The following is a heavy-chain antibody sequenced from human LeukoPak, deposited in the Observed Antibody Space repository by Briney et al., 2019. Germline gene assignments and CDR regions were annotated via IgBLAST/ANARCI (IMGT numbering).Heavy chain of an antibody. CDR2: ISGSGGST. Sequence: GGSLRLSCAASGFTFSSYAMSWVRQAPGKGLEWVSAISGSGGSTNYADSVKGRFTISRDNSKNTLYLQMNSLRAEDTAVYYCAKDTGLGALLWFGELWDWGQGTLVTVSS. CDR3: AKDTGLGALLWFGELWD. J-gene: IGHJ4*02. V-gene: IGHV3-23*01. D-gene: IGHD3-10*01. CDR1: GFTFSSYA.